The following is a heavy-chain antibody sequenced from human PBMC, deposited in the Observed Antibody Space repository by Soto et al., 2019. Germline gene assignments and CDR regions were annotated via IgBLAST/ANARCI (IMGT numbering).Heavy chain of an antibody. Sequence: SGPTLVNPTQTLTLTCTFSGFSLSTSGVGVGWIRQPPGKALEWLALIFWNDDKRYRPSLKRRLTITKDTSKNQVVLTMTNMDPVDTATYYCAHSKYCSSTSCYLPWFDPWGQGTLVTDSS. D-gene: IGHD2-2*01. CDR2: IFWNDDK. J-gene: IGHJ5*02. CDR1: GFSLSTSGVG. V-gene: IGHV2-5*01. CDR3: AHSKYCSSTSCYLPWFDP.